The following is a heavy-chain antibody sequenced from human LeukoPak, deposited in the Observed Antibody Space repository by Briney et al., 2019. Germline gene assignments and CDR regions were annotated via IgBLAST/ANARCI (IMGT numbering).Heavy chain of an antibody. Sequence: GGSLRLSCVASGYDFSGYTFTWVRQAPGKGLEYVSSISKSSALKYYAESVRGRFTISRDNAENSLYLDMNNLGAEDTAVYYCAKPGSSRGIAGRRPTKYYFDYWGQGTLVTVSS. CDR1: GYDFSGYT. D-gene: IGHD6-6*01. CDR2: ISKSSALK. J-gene: IGHJ4*02. V-gene: IGHV3-21*04. CDR3: AKPGSSRGIAGRRPTKYYFDY.